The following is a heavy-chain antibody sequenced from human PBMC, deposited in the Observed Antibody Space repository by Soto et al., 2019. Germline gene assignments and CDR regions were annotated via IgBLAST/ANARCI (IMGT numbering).Heavy chain of an antibody. CDR3: ARGLYGDPREYFQY. Sequence: GGSLRLSCAFFGFPFDDYGMSLVRQAPGKGLEWVSGINRDGGSTSYADSVKGRFTISRDNAKNSLYLQMNSLRAEDTAVYYCARGLYGDPREYFQYWGQGTLVTVS. J-gene: IGHJ1*01. V-gene: IGHV3-20*04. CDR1: GFPFDDYG. CDR2: INRDGGST. D-gene: IGHD4-17*01.